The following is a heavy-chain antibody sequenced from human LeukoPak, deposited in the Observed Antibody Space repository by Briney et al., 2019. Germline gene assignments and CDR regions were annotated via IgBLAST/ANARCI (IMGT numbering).Heavy chain of an antibody. Sequence: PGGSLRLSCAASGFTFSSYAMSWVRQAPGKGLEWVSAISGSGGSTYYADSVKGRFTISRDNSKNTLYLQMNSLRAEDTAVYYCAKELVGATGSVGAFDIWGQGTMVTVSS. D-gene: IGHD1-26*01. CDR3: AKELVGATGSVGAFDI. CDR1: GFTFSSYA. J-gene: IGHJ3*02. CDR2: ISGSGGST. V-gene: IGHV3-23*01.